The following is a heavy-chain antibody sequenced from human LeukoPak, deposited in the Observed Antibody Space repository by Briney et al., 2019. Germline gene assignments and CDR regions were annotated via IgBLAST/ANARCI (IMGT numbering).Heavy chain of an antibody. D-gene: IGHD1-14*01. CDR3: AKEYLSGFDP. V-gene: IGHV3-64D*06. CDR2: ITTNGGST. Sequence: GGSLRLSCSASGFTFSSFAMHWVRQAPGKGLEYISAITTNGGSTYYVDSVRGRFTISRDNSKNTVYLQLSSLRAEDTAVYYCAKEYLSGFDPWGQGTLVTVSS. CDR1: GFTFSSFA. J-gene: IGHJ5*02.